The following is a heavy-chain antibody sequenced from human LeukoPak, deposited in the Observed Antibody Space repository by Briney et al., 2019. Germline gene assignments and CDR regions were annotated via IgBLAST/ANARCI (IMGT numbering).Heavy chain of an antibody. CDR2: ISSSSSYT. CDR1: GFTFSDYY. V-gene: IGHV3-11*03. J-gene: IGHJ5*02. D-gene: IGHD2-2*01. CDR3: ARSPRYCSSTSCQGGNWFDP. Sequence: NSGGSLRLSCAASGFTFSDYYMSWIRQAPGKGLEWASYISSSSSYTNYADSVKGRFTISRDNAKNSLYLQMNSLRAEDTAVYYCARSPRYCSSTSCQGGNWFDPWGQGTLVTVSS.